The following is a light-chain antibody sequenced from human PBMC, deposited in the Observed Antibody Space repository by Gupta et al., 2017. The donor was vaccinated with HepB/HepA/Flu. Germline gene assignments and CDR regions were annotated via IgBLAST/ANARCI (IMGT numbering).Light chain of an antibody. V-gene: IGKV1-5*03. CDR2: KAS. Sequence: DIQMTQSPSTLSASVGDRVTITCRASQSISDWLAWYQQKPGKAPKLLIYKASSLESGVPSRFSGSGSGTEVTLTISSLQPDDFATYYCHQYNSYSLTFGGGTKVDIK. CDR1: QSISDW. J-gene: IGKJ4*01. CDR3: HQYNSYSLT.